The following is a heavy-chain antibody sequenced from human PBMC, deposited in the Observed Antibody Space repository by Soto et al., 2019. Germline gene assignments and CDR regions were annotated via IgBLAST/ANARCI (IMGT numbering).Heavy chain of an antibody. CDR2: IDYSGTT. CDR1: GDSIISTIHY. Sequence: SETLSLTCTVSGDSIISTIHYWGWIRQPPGRGLEWIGIIDYSGTTYYNPSLKSRLTMAVDTSKNHFSLNLISVTAADTAVYYCARRTSSSTYYFDYWGQGILVTVSS. V-gene: IGHV4-39*02. CDR3: ARRTSSSTYYFDY. J-gene: IGHJ4*02. D-gene: IGHD2-2*01.